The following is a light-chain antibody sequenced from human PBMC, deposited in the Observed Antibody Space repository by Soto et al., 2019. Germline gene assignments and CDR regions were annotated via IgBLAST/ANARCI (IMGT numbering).Light chain of an antibody. CDR1: QSVNSDY. Sequence: TVMTQSPATLSLSPGDRATLSCRAGQSVNSDYISWYQQEPGQAPRLLIYGASIRATGIPARFSGDGSGTDFTPTISSLQPEDFAVYYCQEHYNLPPAFGGGTRIEIK. V-gene: IGKV3D-7*01. CDR2: GAS. CDR3: QEHYNLPPA. J-gene: IGKJ4*01.